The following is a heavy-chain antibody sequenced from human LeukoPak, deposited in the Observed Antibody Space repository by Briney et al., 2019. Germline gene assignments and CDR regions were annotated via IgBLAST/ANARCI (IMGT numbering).Heavy chain of an antibody. D-gene: IGHD1-26*01. CDR3: ARSPIVGATTPYFDY. V-gene: IGHV1-69*05. CDR1: GCTFSSYA. J-gene: IGHJ4*02. Sequence: SVNVSCKASGCTFSSYAISGVRQAAGQEVEGMGGIIPIFGTANYAQKLQGRVTITTDESTSTAYMELSSLRSEDTAVYYCARSPIVGATTPYFDYWGQGTLVTVSS. CDR2: IIPIFGTA.